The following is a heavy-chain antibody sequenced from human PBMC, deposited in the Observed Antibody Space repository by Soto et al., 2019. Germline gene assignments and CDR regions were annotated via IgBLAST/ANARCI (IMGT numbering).Heavy chain of an antibody. CDR3: PPFPAPGLYYFDD. D-gene: IGHD6-13*01. Sequence: GPTLVNPTQTLTLTCTFSGFSLSTRGVGVGWIRQPPGKALECLALIYWDDDKRYSPSLKSRLTITKYTSKNHVFLTLNDMDPVDTPPYYCPPFPAPGLYYFDDWGQGTVVTVP. CDR2: IYWDDDK. V-gene: IGHV2-5*02. CDR1: GFSLSTRGVG. J-gene: IGHJ4*02.